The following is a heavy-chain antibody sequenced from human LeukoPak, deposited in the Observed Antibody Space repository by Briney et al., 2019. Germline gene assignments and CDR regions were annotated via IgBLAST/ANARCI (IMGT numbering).Heavy chain of an antibody. CDR2: IYYSGST. J-gene: IGHJ4*02. CDR3: ARLVRFTMVRGAHFDY. CDR1: GDSISSSSYF. D-gene: IGHD3-10*01. Sequence: SETLSLTCTVSGDSISSSSYFWGWIRQPPGKGLEWIGSIYYSGSTYYNPSLKNRVTISVDTSKNQFSLKLSSVTAADTAVYYCARLVRFTMVRGAHFDYWGQGTLVTASS. V-gene: IGHV4-39*01.